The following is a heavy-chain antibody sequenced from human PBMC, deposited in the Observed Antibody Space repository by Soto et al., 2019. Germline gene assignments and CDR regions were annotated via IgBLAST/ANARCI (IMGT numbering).Heavy chain of an antibody. J-gene: IGHJ5*02. CDR1: GFTFSSYS. Sequence: EVQLVESGGGLVQPGGSLRLSCAASGFTFSSYSMNWVRQAPGKGLEWVSYISSSSSTIYYADSVKGRFTISRDNAKNSLYLQMNSLRAEDTAVYYCERDGGQWLNWFDPWGQGTLVTVSS. V-gene: IGHV3-48*01. D-gene: IGHD6-19*01. CDR3: ERDGGQWLNWFDP. CDR2: ISSSSSTI.